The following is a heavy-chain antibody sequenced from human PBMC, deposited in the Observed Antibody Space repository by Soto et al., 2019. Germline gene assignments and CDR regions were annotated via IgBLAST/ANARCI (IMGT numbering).Heavy chain of an antibody. J-gene: IGHJ5*02. Sequence: GGSLRLSCAASGFTFSTYAMSWVRQAPGKGLEWVTAISGSGGSTYYAGSVKGRFTISRDNSKNTLNLQMNSLRAEDTAVYYCAKAGGGSYPNWFDPWGQGTLVTVPQ. CDR2: ISGSGGST. D-gene: IGHD1-26*01. V-gene: IGHV3-23*01. CDR1: GFTFSTYA. CDR3: AKAGGGSYPNWFDP.